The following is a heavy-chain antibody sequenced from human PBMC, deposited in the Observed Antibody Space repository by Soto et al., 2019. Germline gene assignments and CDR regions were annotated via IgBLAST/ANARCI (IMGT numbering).Heavy chain of an antibody. CDR2: IIPIFGTA. J-gene: IGHJ6*02. CDR1: GGTFSSYA. Sequence: SVKVSCKASGGTFSSYAISWVRQAPGQGLEWMGGIIPIFGTANYAQKFQGRVTITADESTSTAYMELSSLRSEDTAVYYCARGATYYDFWCVYLRYLYYYGMDVWGQGTTVTGSS. CDR3: ARGATYYDFWCVYLRYLYYYGMDV. V-gene: IGHV1-69*13. D-gene: IGHD3-3*01.